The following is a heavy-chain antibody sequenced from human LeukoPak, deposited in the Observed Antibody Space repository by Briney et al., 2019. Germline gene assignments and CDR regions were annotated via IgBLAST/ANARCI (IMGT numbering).Heavy chain of an antibody. J-gene: IGHJ5*02. CDR1: GYSISSGYY. Sequence: PSETLSLTCTVSGYSISSGYYWGWIRQPPGKGLEWIGYIYYSGSTNYNPSLKSRVTISVDTSKNQFSLKLSSVTTADTAVYYCARGLSSTWYWGWFDPWGQGTLVTVSS. CDR3: ARGLSSTWYWGWFDP. D-gene: IGHD6-13*01. CDR2: IYYSGST. V-gene: IGHV4-61*01.